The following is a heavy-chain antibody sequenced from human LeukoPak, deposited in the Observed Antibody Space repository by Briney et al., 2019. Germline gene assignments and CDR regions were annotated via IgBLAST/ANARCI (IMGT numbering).Heavy chain of an antibody. D-gene: IGHD1-26*01. V-gene: IGHV1-3*01. CDR3: AVYSGSYLGFDY. J-gene: IGHJ4*02. CDR1: GYTFTSYI. Sequence: ASVKVSCKASGYTFTSYITHWVRQAPGQRLEWMGRMNAGNDNTKYSQKFQGRVTITRDTSASTAYMELSSLRSEDTAVYYCAVYSGSYLGFDYWGQGTLVTVSS. CDR2: MNAGNDNT.